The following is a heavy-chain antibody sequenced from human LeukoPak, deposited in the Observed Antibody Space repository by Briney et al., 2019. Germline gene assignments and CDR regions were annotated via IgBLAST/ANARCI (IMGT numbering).Heavy chain of an antibody. D-gene: IGHD1-26*01. CDR2: IKQDGSEK. J-gene: IGHJ6*04. CDR3: GRDSGYYSYGMDV. Sequence: PGGSLRLSCAASGFTFSSYWMSWVRQAPGKGLEWVANIKQDGSEKYYVDSVKGRFTISRDNAKNSLYLQMNSLRAEETAVNYCGRDSGYYSYGMDVGAKGPPATVSS. V-gene: IGHV3-7*01. CDR1: GFTFSSYW.